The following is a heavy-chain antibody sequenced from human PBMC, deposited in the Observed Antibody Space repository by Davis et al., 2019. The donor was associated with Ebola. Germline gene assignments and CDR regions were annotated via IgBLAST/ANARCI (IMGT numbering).Heavy chain of an antibody. J-gene: IGHJ6*02. D-gene: IGHD6-13*01. CDR3: ARGSSSWYLGYYGMDV. CDR2: ISSSRSTI. CDR1: GFTFSSYS. V-gene: IGHV3-48*02. Sequence: GESLKISCAASGFTFSSYSMNWVRQAPGKGLEWVSYISSSRSTIYYADSVKGRFTISRDNAKNSLYLQMNSLRDEDTAVYYCARGSSSWYLGYYGMDVWGQGTTVTVSS.